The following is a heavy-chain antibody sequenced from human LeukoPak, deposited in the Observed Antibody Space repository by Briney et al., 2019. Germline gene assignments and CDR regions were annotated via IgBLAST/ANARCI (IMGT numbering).Heavy chain of an antibody. CDR2: INAGNGNT. CDR1: GYTFTSYA. CDR3: ARDTYYYYYYGMDV. Sequence: ASVKVSCKASGYTFTSYAMHWVRQAPGQRLEWMGWINAGNGNTKYSRKFQGRVTITRDTSASTAYMELRSLRSDDTAVYYCARDTYYYYYYGMDVWGQGTTVTVSS. J-gene: IGHJ6*02. V-gene: IGHV1-3*01.